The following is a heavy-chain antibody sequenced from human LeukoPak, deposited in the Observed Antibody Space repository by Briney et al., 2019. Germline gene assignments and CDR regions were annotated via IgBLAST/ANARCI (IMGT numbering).Heavy chain of an antibody. D-gene: IGHD3-22*01. CDR3: ARDRAGYYDSSGCWDY. Sequence: PGGSLRLSCAASGFTFSSYSMNWVRQAPGKGLEWVSSISSSSSYIYYADSVKGRFTISRDNAKNSLYLQMNSLRAEDTAVYYCARDRAGYYDSSGCWDYWGQGTLVTVSS. CDR1: GFTFSSYS. CDR2: ISSSSSYI. V-gene: IGHV3-21*01. J-gene: IGHJ4*02.